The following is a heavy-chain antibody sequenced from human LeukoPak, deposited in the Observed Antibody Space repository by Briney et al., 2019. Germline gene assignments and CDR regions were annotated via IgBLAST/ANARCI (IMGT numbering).Heavy chain of an antibody. CDR1: AFTFTGYY. CDR2: IDPNSGGT. J-gene: IGHJ4*02. V-gene: IGHV1-2*02. CDR3: ARDRRRDLVFDY. Sequence: GASVKVSCKASAFTFTGYYIHWVGQAPGQGLEWMGWIDPNSGGTNYAQKFQGRVTLSRDTSINTAYMELSRLRSDDTAVYYCARDRRRDLVFDYWGQGTLVTVSS.